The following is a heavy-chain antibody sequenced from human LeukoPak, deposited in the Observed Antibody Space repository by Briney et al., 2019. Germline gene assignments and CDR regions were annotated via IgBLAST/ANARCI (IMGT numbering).Heavy chain of an antibody. J-gene: IGHJ6*02. Sequence: ASVKVSCKASGYTFTGYYIHWVRQAPGQGLEWMGWSNPNSGDTNYAQNFQGRVTVTRDTSISTAYMELTRLTSDDTAVYYCARDGDGGNSGFYYGLDIWGQGTTVTVSS. D-gene: IGHD4-23*01. CDR3: ARDGDGGNSGFYYGLDI. CDR2: SNPNSGDT. V-gene: IGHV1-2*02. CDR1: GYTFTGYY.